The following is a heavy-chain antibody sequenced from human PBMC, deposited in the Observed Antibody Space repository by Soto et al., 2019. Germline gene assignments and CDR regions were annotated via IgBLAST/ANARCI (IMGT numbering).Heavy chain of an antibody. CDR1: GYIFTSYW. CDR3: ARLPEYSSSSAPFDY. V-gene: IGHV5-51*01. J-gene: IGHJ4*02. D-gene: IGHD6-6*01. Sequence: GESLKISCNGSGYIFTSYWIGWVRQMPGKGLEWMGIIYPGDSDTRYSPSFQGQVTISADKSISTAYLQWSSLKASDTAMYYCARLPEYSSSSAPFDYWGQGTLVTVSS. CDR2: IYPGDSDT.